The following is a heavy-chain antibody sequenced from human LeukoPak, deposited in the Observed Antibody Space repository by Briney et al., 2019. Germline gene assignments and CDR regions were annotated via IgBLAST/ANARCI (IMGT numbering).Heavy chain of an antibody. J-gene: IGHJ4*02. CDR2: IRSKHDSYAT. Sequence: GGSLRLSCAASGFTFSGSTMHWVRQASGKGLEWVGRIRSKHDSYATAYGASVKGRFTISRDDSKDTAYLQMNSLKIEDTAVYYCTRLWGDCGGDFYSRDYWGQGTLVTVSS. CDR3: TRLWGDCGGDFYSRDY. CDR1: GFTFSGST. D-gene: IGHD2-21*02. V-gene: IGHV3-73*01.